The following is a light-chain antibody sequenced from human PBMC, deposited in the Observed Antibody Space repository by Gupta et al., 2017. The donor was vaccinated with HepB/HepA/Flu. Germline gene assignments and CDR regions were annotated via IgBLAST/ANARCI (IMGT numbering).Light chain of an antibody. J-gene: IGKJ4*02. CDR3: QQYDKLHLT. V-gene: IGKV1-33*01. CDR1: QDITNY. Sequence: DSTLTPSPSSLSASVGDRVPITCQASQDITNYLNWYQQKPGKAPKLLIYDASNLETGVPSRFRGSGSGTEFTPTISNVQPEYIATDYGQQYDKLHLTCGGGTKVEIK. CDR2: DAS.